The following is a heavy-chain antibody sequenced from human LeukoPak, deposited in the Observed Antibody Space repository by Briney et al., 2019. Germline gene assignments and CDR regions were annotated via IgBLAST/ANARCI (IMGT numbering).Heavy chain of an antibody. Sequence: ASVKVSCKASRYIFTSYYIHWVRQAPGQGLEWMGWINPNNGGTKYAQKFQGRVTMTSDTSISTAYMELGRLRSDDTAMYYCARDRGSSWFADYWGQGTLVTVSS. D-gene: IGHD6-13*01. CDR1: RYIFTSYY. CDR2: INPNNGGT. V-gene: IGHV1-2*02. J-gene: IGHJ4*02. CDR3: ARDRGSSWFADY.